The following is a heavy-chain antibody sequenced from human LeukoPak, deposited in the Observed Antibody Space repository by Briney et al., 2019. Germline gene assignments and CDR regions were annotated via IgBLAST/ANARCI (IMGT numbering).Heavy chain of an antibody. CDR2: IYYSGST. Sequence: PSETLSLTCTVSGGSISSSSYYWGWIRQPPGKGLEWIGSIYYSGSTYYNPSLKSRVTISVDTSKNQFSLKLSSVTAADTAVYYCARLWDCSSTSCFRTFDYWGQGTLVTVSS. D-gene: IGHD2-2*01. CDR1: GGSISSSSYY. J-gene: IGHJ4*02. V-gene: IGHV4-39*01. CDR3: ARLWDCSSTSCFRTFDY.